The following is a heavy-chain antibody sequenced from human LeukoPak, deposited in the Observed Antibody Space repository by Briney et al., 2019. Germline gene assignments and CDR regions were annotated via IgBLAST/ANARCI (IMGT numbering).Heavy chain of an antibody. CDR1: GYSFTGYY. J-gene: IGHJ6*03. CDR2: INPYSGDT. Sequence: ASVKVSCKASGYSFTGYYIHWVRQAPGQGLAWMGWINPYSGDTTYAQKFQGRVTMTRDTSISTAYMELSRLRSDDTAVYYCARGAGSTYYYYYYMDVWGKGTTVTVSS. CDR3: ARGAGSTYYYYYYMDV. V-gene: IGHV1-2*02. D-gene: IGHD3-10*01.